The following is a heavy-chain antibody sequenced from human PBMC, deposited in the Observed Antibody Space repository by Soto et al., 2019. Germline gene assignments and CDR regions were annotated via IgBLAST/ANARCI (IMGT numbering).Heavy chain of an antibody. D-gene: IGHD3-10*01. J-gene: IGHJ4*02. V-gene: IGHV3-23*01. CDR2: ISGSGGST. Sequence: GGSLRLSCAASGFTFSSYAMSWVRQAPGKGLEWVSAISGSGGSTYYADSVKGRFTISRDNSKNTLYLQMNSLRAEDTAVYYRAKWYYGSGRPFDYWGQGTLVTVSS. CDR3: AKWYYGSGRPFDY. CDR1: GFTFSSYA.